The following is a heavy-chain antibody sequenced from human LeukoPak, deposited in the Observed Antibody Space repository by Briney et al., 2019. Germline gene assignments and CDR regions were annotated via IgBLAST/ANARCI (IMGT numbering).Heavy chain of an antibody. CDR1: GGSISSNSYY. J-gene: IGHJ4*02. V-gene: IGHV4-39*01. Sequence: SETLSLTCTVSGGSISSNSYYWGWIRQPPGKGLEWIGTFYYSGSTYYNPSLKGRVTISVDTSKNQFSLKLSSVTAADTAVYYCASRVVVTSPLNFDYWGQGTLVTVSS. CDR2: FYYSGST. CDR3: ASRVVVTSPLNFDY. D-gene: IGHD2-21*02.